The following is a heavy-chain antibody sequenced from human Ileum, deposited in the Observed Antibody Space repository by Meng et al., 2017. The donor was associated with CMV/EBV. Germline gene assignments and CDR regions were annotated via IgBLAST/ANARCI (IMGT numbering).Heavy chain of an antibody. J-gene: IGHJ4*02. CDR1: GGSFSGYY. CDR3: ARRFSSSGFDS. Sequence: GSLRLSCAVYGGSFSGYYWSWIRQPPGKGLEWIGEINHSGSTNYNPSLKRRVTISVDTSKNQFSLKLSSVTAADTAVYYCARRFSSSGFDSWGQGTLVTVSS. CDR2: INHSGST. D-gene: IGHD6-13*01. V-gene: IGHV4-34*01.